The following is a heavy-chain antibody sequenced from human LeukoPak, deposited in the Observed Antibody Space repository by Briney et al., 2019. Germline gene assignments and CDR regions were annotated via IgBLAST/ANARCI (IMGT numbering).Heavy chain of an antibody. CDR2: ISAYNGNT. CDR3: ARGGSRSRRGDDAFDI. Sequence: ASVKVSCKASGYTFTNYAMNWVRQAPGQGLEGMGWISAYNGNTELAQKFQGRVTLATDASTSTAYVELRSLTSADTAVYFCARGGSRSRRGDDAFDIWGQGTMVTVSS. J-gene: IGHJ3*02. CDR1: GYTFTNYA. V-gene: IGHV1-18*01. D-gene: IGHD3-10*01.